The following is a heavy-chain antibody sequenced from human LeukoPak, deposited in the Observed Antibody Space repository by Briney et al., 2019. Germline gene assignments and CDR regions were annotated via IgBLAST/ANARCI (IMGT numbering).Heavy chain of an antibody. J-gene: IGHJ6*03. CDR3: ARGPYYHYNMDV. D-gene: IGHD3-22*01. V-gene: IGHV1-69*05. CDR1: GYTFTSYY. CDR2: IIPIFGTA. Sequence: GASVKVSCKASGYTFTSYYMHWVRQAPGQGLEWMGGIIPIFGTANYAQKFQGRVTITTDESTSTAYMELSSLRSEDTAVYYCARGPYYHYNMDVWGKGTTVTASS.